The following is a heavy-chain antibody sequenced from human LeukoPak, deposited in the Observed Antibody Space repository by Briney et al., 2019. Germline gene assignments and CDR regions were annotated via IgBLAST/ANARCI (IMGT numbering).Heavy chain of an antibody. CDR1: GFTFSNYW. CDR2: IKQDGSEK. V-gene: IGHV3-7*01. CDR3: AAAVDDAFDI. Sequence: GGSLRLSCAASGFTFSNYWMNWVRQAPGKGLEWVANIKQDGSEKYYVDSVKGRFTISRDNAKNSLYLQMNSLRAEDTAVYYCAAAVDDAFDIWGQGTMVTVSS. J-gene: IGHJ3*02. D-gene: IGHD6-19*01.